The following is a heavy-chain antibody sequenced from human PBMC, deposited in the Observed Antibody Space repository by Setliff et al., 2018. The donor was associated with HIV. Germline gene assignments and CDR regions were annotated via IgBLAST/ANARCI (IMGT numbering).Heavy chain of an antibody. CDR2: SRNKANSYTT. V-gene: IGHV3-72*01. D-gene: IGHD3-10*01. Sequence: PGGSLRLSCAASGFTFSDHYMDWVRQAPGKGLEWVGRSRNKANSYTTEYAASVKGRFTISRDDSKNSLYLQMNSLKTEDTAGYYCARGRLLWSGSYYYYYMDVWGKGTTVTVSS. CDR1: GFTFSDHY. J-gene: IGHJ6*03. CDR3: ARGRLLWSGSYYYYYMDV.